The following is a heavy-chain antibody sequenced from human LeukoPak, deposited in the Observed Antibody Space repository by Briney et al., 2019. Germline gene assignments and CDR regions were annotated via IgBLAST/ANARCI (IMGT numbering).Heavy chain of an antibody. CDR1: GGSFSGYY. D-gene: IGHD6-25*01. J-gene: IGHJ4*02. V-gene: IGHV4-34*01. CDR2: INHSGST. Sequence: PSETLSLTCAVYGGSFSGYYWSWIRQPPGKGLEWIGEINHSGSTNYNPSLKSRVTISVDTSKNQFSLKLSSVTAADTTVYYCARGFYWRLRLDYWGQGTLVTVSS. CDR3: ARGFYWRLRLDY.